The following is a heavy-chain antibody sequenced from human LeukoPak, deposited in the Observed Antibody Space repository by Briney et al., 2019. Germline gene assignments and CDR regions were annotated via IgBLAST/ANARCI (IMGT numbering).Heavy chain of an antibody. CDR1: GFSLSTSGMC. J-gene: IGHJ5*02. CDR3: ARLTLTGETLGWFDP. Sequence: SGPTLVNPTQTLTLTCTFSGFSLSTSGMCVSWIRQPPGKALEWLARTDWDDDKYYSTSLKTRLTISKDTSKNQVVLTMTNMDPVDTATYYCARLTLTGETLGWFDPWGQGTLVTVSS. D-gene: IGHD7-27*01. V-gene: IGHV2-70*11. CDR2: TDWDDDK.